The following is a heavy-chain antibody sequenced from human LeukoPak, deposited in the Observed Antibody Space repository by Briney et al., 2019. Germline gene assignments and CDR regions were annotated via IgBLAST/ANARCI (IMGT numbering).Heavy chain of an antibody. D-gene: IGHD3-10*01. CDR3: AKDRGWFGELLQAILDY. V-gene: IGHV3-30*18. CDR2: ISYDGSNK. J-gene: IGHJ4*02. Sequence: GSLRLSCAASGFTFSSYGMHWVRQAPGKGLEWVAVISYDGSNKYYADSVKGRFTISRDNSKNTLYLQMNSLRAEDTAVYYCAKDRGWFGELLQAILDYWGQGTLVTVSS. CDR1: GFTFSSYG.